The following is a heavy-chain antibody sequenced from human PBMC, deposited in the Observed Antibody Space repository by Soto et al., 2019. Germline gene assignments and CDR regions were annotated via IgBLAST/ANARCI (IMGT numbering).Heavy chain of an antibody. CDR1: GYTFTNYY. CDR2: LNPSGGST. Sequence: GASVKVSCKASGYTFTNYYMHWVRQAPGQGLEWMGILNPSGGSTNYAQKFQGRVTMTSDTSTSTVYMELSSLRSEDTAVSYCASLGDYGSGSPFDYWGQGTLVTVSS. J-gene: IGHJ4*02. D-gene: IGHD3-10*01. CDR3: ASLGDYGSGSPFDY. V-gene: IGHV1-46*03.